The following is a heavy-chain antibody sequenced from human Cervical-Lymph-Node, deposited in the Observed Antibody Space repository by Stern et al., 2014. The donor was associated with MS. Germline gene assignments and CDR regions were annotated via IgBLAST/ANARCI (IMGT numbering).Heavy chain of an antibody. CDR3: ARGVVSNRAAATLHNLFDP. J-gene: IGHJ5*02. V-gene: IGHV1-69*04. CDR1: GGTFTSSYA. CDR2: IIPFLGLA. Sequence: VQLVESGAEVKKPGSSMNVSCKTSGGTFTSSYAITWMRQAPGQRLEGMGRIIPFLGLANYAQKFQGRVTITADTSTRTTYMELSRLRSEDTAVYYCARGVVSNRAAATLHNLFDPWGQGTLVTVSS. D-gene: IGHD2-15*01.